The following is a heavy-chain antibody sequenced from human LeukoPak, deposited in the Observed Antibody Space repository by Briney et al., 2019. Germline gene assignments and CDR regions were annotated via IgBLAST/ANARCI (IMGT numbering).Heavy chain of an antibody. CDR3: VREMATITYAFDI. J-gene: IGHJ3*02. CDR1: GFTFRSYA. V-gene: IGHV3-23*01. CDR2: ISESGGTR. D-gene: IGHD5-24*01. Sequence: GGSLRLSCAASGFTFRSYALSWVRQAPGKGLEWVSAISESGGTRNYVDSVKGRFTISRDNSKNTLYLQMSSLRAEDTAVYYCVREMATITYAFDIWGQGTMVTVSS.